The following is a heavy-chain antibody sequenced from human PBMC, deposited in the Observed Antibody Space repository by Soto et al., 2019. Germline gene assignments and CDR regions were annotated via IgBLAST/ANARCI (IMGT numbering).Heavy chain of an antibody. D-gene: IGHD4-4*01. CDR1: GFTFSSYA. CDR2: VSWSTGDT. J-gene: IGHJ3*02. V-gene: IGHV3-23*01. CDR3: AKPMTTVTTGWGDDGRDI. Sequence: EMQLLESGGGLVQRGGSLRLSCAASGFTFSSYAMSWVRQAPGKGLEWVSAVSWSTGDTYYADSVKGRFTISRDNSKNTLYLQMNSLRDEDTAVYYCAKPMTTVTTGWGDDGRDIWGQGAMVTVSS.